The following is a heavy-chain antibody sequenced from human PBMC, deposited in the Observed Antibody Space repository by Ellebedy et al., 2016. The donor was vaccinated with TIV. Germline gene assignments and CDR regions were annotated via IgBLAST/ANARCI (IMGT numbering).Heavy chain of an antibody. CDR2: INPNSGGT. CDR1: GYTFTDYY. J-gene: IGHJ4*02. CDR3: ARGGSSNWYEAFDF. Sequence: AASVKVSCKASGYTFTDYYLHWVRQAPGQGLEWLVWINPNSGGTTFAQKFQGWVTLTRDTTITTAYMELSSLTSDDTATAVFYCARGGSSNWYEAFDFWGQGTLVTASS. D-gene: IGHD6-13*01. V-gene: IGHV1-2*04.